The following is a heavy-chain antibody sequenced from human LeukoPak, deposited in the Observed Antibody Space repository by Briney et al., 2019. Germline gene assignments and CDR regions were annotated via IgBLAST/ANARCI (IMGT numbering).Heavy chain of an antibody. CDR3: TRDHPYYDFWSGYSDY. CDR2: ISSSSSYI. Sequence: PGGSLRLSCAASGFTFSSYSMNWVRQAPGKGLEWVSSISSSSSYIYYADSVKGRFTISRDNAKNSLYLQMNSLRAEDTAVYYCTRDHPYYDFWSGYSDYWGQGTLVTVSS. D-gene: IGHD3-3*01. V-gene: IGHV3-21*01. J-gene: IGHJ4*02. CDR1: GFTFSSYS.